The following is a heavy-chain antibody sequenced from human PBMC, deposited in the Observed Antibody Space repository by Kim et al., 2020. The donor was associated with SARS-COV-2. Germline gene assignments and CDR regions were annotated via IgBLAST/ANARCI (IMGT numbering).Heavy chain of an antibody. V-gene: IGHV3-49*03. CDR3: TRDTGYSYGYSHYGMDV. D-gene: IGHD5-18*01. Sequence: GGSLRLSCTASGFTFGDYAMSWFRQAPGKGLEWVGFIRSKAYGGTTEYAASVKGRFTISRDDSKSIAYLQMNSLKTEDTAVYYCTRDTGYSYGYSHYGMDVWGQGTTVTVSS. CDR2: IRSKAYGGTT. J-gene: IGHJ6*02. CDR1: GFTFGDYA.